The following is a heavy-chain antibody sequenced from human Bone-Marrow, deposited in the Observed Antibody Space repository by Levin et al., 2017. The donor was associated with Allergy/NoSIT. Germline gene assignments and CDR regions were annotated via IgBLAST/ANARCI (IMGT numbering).Heavy chain of an antibody. J-gene: IGHJ6*03. Sequence: GESLKISCVASGFTFSDYRMNWVRQAPGKGLEWVSSISSSSNSIAYADSLKGRFTISRDNPKNSLYLQMNSLRVEDTAVYFCARFVDVWSGYSDYYNYYMDVWGRGTTVTVSS. CDR2: ISSSSNSI. V-gene: IGHV3-21*01. CDR3: ARFVDVWSGYSDYYNYYMDV. D-gene: IGHD3-3*01. CDR1: GFTFSDYR.